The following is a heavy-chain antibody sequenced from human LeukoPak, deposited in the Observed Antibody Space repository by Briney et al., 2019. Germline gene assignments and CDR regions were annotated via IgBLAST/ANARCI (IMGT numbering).Heavy chain of an antibody. J-gene: IGHJ4*02. CDR2: INPNSGGT. V-gene: IGHV1-2*02. Sequence: ASVTVSCKASGYTFTGYYMHWVRQAPGQGLEWMGWINPNSGGTNYAQKFQGRVTMTRDTSISTAYMELSRLRSDDTAVYYCARKTRSYGSGSYYKGNFDYWGQGTLVTVSS. CDR3: ARKTRSYGSGSYYKGNFDY. D-gene: IGHD3-10*01. CDR1: GYTFTGYY.